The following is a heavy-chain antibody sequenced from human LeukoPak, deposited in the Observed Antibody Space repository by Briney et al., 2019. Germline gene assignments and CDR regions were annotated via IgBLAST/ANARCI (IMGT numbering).Heavy chain of an antibody. Sequence: GGSLRLSRAASGFTFSAYWMHWVRQAPGKGLVWVSSINSDGSTTNYADFVKGRFSISRDNARDNAKNTLYLQMNSLRAEDTAVYYCARARYGSGTYDYWGQGTLVTVSS. V-gene: IGHV3-74*01. CDR2: INSDGSTT. D-gene: IGHD3-10*01. CDR1: GFTFSAYW. J-gene: IGHJ4*02. CDR3: ARARYGSGTYDY.